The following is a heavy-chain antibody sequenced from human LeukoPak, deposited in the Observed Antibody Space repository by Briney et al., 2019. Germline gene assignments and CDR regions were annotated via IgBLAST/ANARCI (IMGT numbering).Heavy chain of an antibody. Sequence: SETLSLTCAVYSESFIGYYWSWIRQPPGKGLEWIGEINHSGSTNHNPSLKSRVTISVDKSKNQFSLKLSSVTAADTAVYYCASSTYYYDSSGYYYVDWGQGTLVTVSP. CDR3: ASSTYYYDSSGYYYVD. CDR1: SESFIGYY. D-gene: IGHD3-22*01. CDR2: INHSGST. J-gene: IGHJ4*02. V-gene: IGHV4-34*01.